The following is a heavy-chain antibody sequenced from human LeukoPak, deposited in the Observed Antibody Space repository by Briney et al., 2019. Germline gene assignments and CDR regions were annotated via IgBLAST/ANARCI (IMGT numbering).Heavy chain of an antibody. D-gene: IGHD5-12*01. Sequence: GASVKVSCKASGYTFIDYYIHWVRQAPGQGLEWIGWINPDSGDTNYAQKLQGRVTMTTDTSTSTAYMELRSLRSDDTAVYYCARVGPRGYSGYDLDNWFDPWGQGTLVTVSS. CDR1: GYTFIDYY. J-gene: IGHJ5*02. V-gene: IGHV1-18*04. CDR3: ARVGPRGYSGYDLDNWFDP. CDR2: INPDSGDT.